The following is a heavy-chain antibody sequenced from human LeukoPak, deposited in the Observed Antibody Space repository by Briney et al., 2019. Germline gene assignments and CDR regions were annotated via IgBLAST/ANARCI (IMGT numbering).Heavy chain of an antibody. CDR2: IYTSGST. CDR1: GDSISSYY. CDR3: ARDMVRGVSLNWFDP. J-gene: IGHJ5*02. V-gene: IGHV4-4*07. Sequence: SETLSLTCTVSGDSISSYYWSWIRQPAGKGLEWIGRIYTSGSTNYNPSLKSRVTMSVDTSKNQFSPKLSSVTAADTAVYYCARDMVRGVSLNWFDPWGQGTLVTVSS. D-gene: IGHD3-10*01.